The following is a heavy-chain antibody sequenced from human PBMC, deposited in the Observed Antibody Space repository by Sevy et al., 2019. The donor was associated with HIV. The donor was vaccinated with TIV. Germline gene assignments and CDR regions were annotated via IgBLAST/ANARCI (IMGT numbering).Heavy chain of an antibody. CDR1: GFTFSSYS. J-gene: IGHJ4*02. CDR2: ISSSSSYI. D-gene: IGHD2-15*01. V-gene: IGHV3-21*01. CDR3: ASVVHCSGGSCYDDY. Sequence: GGSLRLSCAASGFTFSSYSMNWVRQAPGKGLEWVSSISSSSSYIYYADSVKGRFTISRDNAKNSLYLQMNSLRAEDTAVDYCASVVHCSGGSCYDDYWGQGTLVTVSS.